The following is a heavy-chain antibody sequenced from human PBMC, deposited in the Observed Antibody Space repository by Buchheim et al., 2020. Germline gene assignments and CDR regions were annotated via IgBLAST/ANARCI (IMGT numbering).Heavy chain of an antibody. CDR1: GGSITSGDYY. J-gene: IGHJ6*02. CDR3: ARDALGFGGDYYYYGLDV. CDR2: IYYSGTT. V-gene: IGHV4-30-4*01. Sequence: QVQLRESGPGLVKPSQTLSLTCTVSGGSITSGDYYWSWIRQPPGKGLEWIGYIYYSGTTYYNPSLKSRLTISVDTSKNQFSLKRRSVTAADTAVYYCARDALGFGGDYYYYGLDVWGQGT. D-gene: IGHD3-10*01.